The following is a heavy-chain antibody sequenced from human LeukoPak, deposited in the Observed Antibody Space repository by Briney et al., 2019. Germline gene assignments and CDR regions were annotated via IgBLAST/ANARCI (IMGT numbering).Heavy chain of an antibody. Sequence: GGSLRLSCAASGFTFSSYAMHWVRQAPGKGLEWVSSISSSSSYIYYADSVKGRFTISRDNAKNSLYLQMNSLRAEDTAVYYCARPHYSNYVGFNYFDYWGQGTLVTVSS. V-gene: IGHV3-21*01. J-gene: IGHJ4*02. CDR2: ISSSSSYI. CDR3: ARPHYSNYVGFNYFDY. CDR1: GFTFSSYA. D-gene: IGHD4-11*01.